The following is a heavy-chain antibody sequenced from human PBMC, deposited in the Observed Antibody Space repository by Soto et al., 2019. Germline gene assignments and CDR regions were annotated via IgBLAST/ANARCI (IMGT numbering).Heavy chain of an antibody. CDR2: IYYSGST. CDR3: ARVGSSWQPYYFDY. D-gene: IGHD6-13*01. Sequence: SETLSLTCTVSGGSISSYCWSWIRQPPGKGLEWIGYIYYSGSTNYNPSLKSRVTISVDTSKNQFSLKLSSVTAADTAVYYCARVGSSWQPYYFDYWGQGTLVTVSS. CDR1: GGSISSYC. V-gene: IGHV4-59*01. J-gene: IGHJ4*02.